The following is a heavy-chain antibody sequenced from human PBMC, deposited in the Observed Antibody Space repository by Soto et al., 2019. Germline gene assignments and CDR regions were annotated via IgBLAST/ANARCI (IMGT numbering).Heavy chain of an antibody. D-gene: IGHD2-8*01. CDR1: GFSFSKYW. CDR2: IKQNGSET. CDR3: ARDGFCTNGSCYSGLVY. V-gene: IGHV3-7*01. J-gene: IGHJ4*02. Sequence: GGSLRLSCAASGFSFSKYWMTWVRQAPGKGVEWVADIKQNGSETYYADSVKGRFTISRDNAQTSLSLQMNTLRVEDTALYYCARDGFCTNGSCYSGLVYWGQGTLVTVSS.